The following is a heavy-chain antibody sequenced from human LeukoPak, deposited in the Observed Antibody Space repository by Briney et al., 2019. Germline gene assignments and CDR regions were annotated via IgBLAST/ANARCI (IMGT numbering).Heavy chain of an antibody. D-gene: IGHD1-14*01. J-gene: IGHJ4*02. CDR1: GYSVSSAYY. CDR3: ARRPESPITGFDF. CDR2: IYPSGTT. Sequence: PETLSLTCAVSGYSVSSAYYWAWIRQPPGAGLEWIGSIYPSGTTYYKSSLSSRLSISIDASRNQFSLRLSSVTAADTAMYYCARRPESPITGFDFWGQGALVAVSS. V-gene: IGHV4-38-2*01.